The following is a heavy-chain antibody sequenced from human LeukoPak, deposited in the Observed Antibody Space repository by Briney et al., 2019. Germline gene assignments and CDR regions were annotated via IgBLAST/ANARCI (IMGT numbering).Heavy chain of an antibody. CDR2: INPGGGST. J-gene: IGHJ4*02. D-gene: IGHD3-22*01. CDR3: ARASDSSGYYAPQHYFDY. Sequence: GASVKVSCKASGYTFTSYYMHWVRQAPGQGLEWMRIINPGGGSTSYAQKFQGRVTMTRDTSTSTVYMELSSLRSEDTAVYYCARASDSSGYYAPQHYFDYWGQGTLVTVSS. CDR1: GYTFTSYY. V-gene: IGHV1-46*03.